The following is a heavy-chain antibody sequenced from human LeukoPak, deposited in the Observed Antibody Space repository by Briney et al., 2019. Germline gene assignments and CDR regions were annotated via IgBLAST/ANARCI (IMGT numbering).Heavy chain of an antibody. CDR3: ARDYGDVAVAGDSYYFDY. CDR2: IYHSGST. J-gene: IGHJ4*02. CDR1: GGSISSGGYY. V-gene: IGHV4-30-2*01. D-gene: IGHD6-19*01. Sequence: PSETLSLTCTVSGGSISSGGYYWSWIRQPPGKGLEWIGYIYHSGSTYYNPSLKSRVTISVDRSKNQFSLKLSSVTAADTAVYYCARDYGDVAVAGDSYYFDYWGQGTLVTVSS.